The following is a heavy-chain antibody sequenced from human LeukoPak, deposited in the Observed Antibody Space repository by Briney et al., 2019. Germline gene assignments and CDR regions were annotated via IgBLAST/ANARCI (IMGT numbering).Heavy chain of an antibody. J-gene: IGHJ4*02. Sequence: SETLSLTCTVSGDSIRSGNYYWSWIRQPPGKGLEWIGYIYYTGSTYYNPSLRSRVTISVDTSNNQFSLKLSSVTAADTAVYYCARQRRTGDLGWGQGTLVTVSS. CDR3: ARQRRTGDLG. D-gene: IGHD7-27*01. V-gene: IGHV4-30-4*08. CDR2: IYYTGST. CDR1: GDSIRSGNYY.